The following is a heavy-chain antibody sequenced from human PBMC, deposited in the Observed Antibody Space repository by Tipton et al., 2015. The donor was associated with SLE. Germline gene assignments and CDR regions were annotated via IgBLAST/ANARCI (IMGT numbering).Heavy chain of an antibody. J-gene: IGHJ4*02. Sequence: LRLSCTVSSGSISRSYWSWIRQPPGKGLEWIGYIYHSGSTNYNPSLKSRVTISVDTSKNQFSLKLSSVTAADTAVYYCARGNHRWLPFPFDYWGQGTLVTVSS. CDR3: ARGNHRWLPFPFDY. V-gene: IGHV4-59*01. CDR2: IYHSGST. CDR1: SGSISRSY. D-gene: IGHD6-19*01.